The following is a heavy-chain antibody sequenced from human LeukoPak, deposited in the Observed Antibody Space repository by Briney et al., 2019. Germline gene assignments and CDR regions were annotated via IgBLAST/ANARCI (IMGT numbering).Heavy chain of an antibody. Sequence: SETLSLACTVSGGSISNYYWSWIRQPPGKGLEWIGYIYYSGSTNYNPSLKSRVTISVDTSKNQFSLNLSSVTAADTAMYYCARDRSPEGYYDSSHWDYYHGMDVWGQGTTVTVSS. D-gene: IGHD3-22*01. CDR3: ARDRSPEGYYDSSHWDYYHGMDV. J-gene: IGHJ6*02. CDR2: IYYSGST. V-gene: IGHV4-59*01. CDR1: GGSISNYY.